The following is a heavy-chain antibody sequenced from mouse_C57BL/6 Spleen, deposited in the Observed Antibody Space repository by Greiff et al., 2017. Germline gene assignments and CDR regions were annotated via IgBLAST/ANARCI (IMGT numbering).Heavy chain of an antibody. D-gene: IGHD2-3*01. Sequence: LQESGAELVKPGASVKISCKASGYAFSSYWMTWVKQRPGMGLEWIGQIYPGDGDTNYNGKFKGKATLTADKSSSTAYMQLSSLTSEDSAVDFYARVDGNYFGDWGQGTTLSVSS. V-gene: IGHV1-80*01. CDR1: GYAFSSYW. J-gene: IGHJ2*01. CDR2: IYPGDGDT. CDR3: ARVDGNYFGD.